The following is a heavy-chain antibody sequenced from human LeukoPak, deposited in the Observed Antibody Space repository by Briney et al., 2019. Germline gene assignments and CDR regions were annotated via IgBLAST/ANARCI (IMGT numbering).Heavy chain of an antibody. Sequence: GGSLRLSCAASGFTFSRYWVSWVRQAPGKGLEWVSSISDGGHYIYYADSVRGRFSISRDNAKNSLYLQMNSLRAEDSAVYYCARDRCSGGSCQKSDPDYWGQGTLVTVSS. CDR2: ISDGGHYI. D-gene: IGHD2-15*01. CDR1: GFTFSRYW. V-gene: IGHV3-21*01. CDR3: ARDRCSGGSCQKSDPDY. J-gene: IGHJ4*02.